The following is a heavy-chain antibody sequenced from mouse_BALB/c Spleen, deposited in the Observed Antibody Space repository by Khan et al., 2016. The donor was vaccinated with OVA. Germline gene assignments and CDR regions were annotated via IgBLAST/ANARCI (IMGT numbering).Heavy chain of an antibody. V-gene: IGHV9-4*02. CDR2: INTHSGVP. J-gene: IGHJ4*01. CDR3: ARGGAAYYRNDGGAMDY. D-gene: IGHD2-14*01. CDR1: GYTFTNAG. Sequence: QIQLVQSGPELKKPGETVRISCKASGYTFTNAGMQWVQKMPGKGLKWIGWINTHSGVPKYAEDFKGRFAFSLETSASTVYLQITNLKNADTATYFWARGGAAYYRNDGGAMDYGGQGTSGTVSA.